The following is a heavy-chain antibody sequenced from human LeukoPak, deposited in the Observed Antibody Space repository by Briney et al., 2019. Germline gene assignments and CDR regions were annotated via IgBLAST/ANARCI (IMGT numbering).Heavy chain of an antibody. Sequence: PGGSLRLSCAASGFTFDDYAMHWVRQAPGKGLEWVSGISWNSGSIGYADSVKGRFTISRDNAKNSLYLQMNSLRAEDTAVYYCARVYYYDSSGYYYVRNYFDYWGQGTLVTVSS. CDR1: GFTFDDYA. CDR3: ARVYYYDSSGYYYVRNYFDY. V-gene: IGHV3-9*01. D-gene: IGHD3-22*01. CDR2: ISWNSGSI. J-gene: IGHJ4*02.